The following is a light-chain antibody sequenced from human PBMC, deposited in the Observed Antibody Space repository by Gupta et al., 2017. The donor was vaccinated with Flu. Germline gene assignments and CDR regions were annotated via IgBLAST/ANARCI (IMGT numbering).Light chain of an antibody. J-gene: IGKJ4*01. Sequence: GDRVTITCRASQSIDIWLAWYQQKAGGAPKLLIYKASSLESGVPSRFSGSGSGTEFTLTISSLQHDDFATYYCHQYDTYPLTFGGGTKVEIK. CDR1: QSIDIW. CDR2: KAS. V-gene: IGKV1-5*03. CDR3: HQYDTYPLT.